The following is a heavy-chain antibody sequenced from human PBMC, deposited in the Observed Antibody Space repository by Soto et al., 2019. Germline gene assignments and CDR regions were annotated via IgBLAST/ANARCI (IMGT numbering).Heavy chain of an antibody. V-gene: IGHV3-23*01. J-gene: IGHJ4*02. Sequence: GGSLRLSCAASGFTFNNYAMSWVRHAPGKGLEWVSDISSSGYSTYYAESVKGPFTISRDNSKNTVYLQMNNLRAEDTAVYYCAEGSAVVAAKFDSWGQGTLVTVSS. CDR1: GFTFNNYA. CDR2: ISSSGYST. D-gene: IGHD2-15*01. CDR3: AEGSAVVAAKFDS.